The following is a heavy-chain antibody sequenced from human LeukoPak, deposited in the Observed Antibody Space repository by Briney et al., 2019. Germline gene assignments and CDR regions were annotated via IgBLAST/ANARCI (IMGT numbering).Heavy chain of an antibody. V-gene: IGHV1-69*13. CDR3: ARGWDSSGQKPFLY. J-gene: IGHJ4*02. D-gene: IGHD3-22*01. CDR1: GGTFSSYA. CDR2: IIPIFGTA. Sequence: GASVKVSCKASGGTFSSYATSWVRQAPGQGLEWMGGIIPIFGTANYAQKFQGRVTITADVSTSTAYMELSSLRSEDTAVYYCARGWDSSGQKPFLYWGQGTLVTVSS.